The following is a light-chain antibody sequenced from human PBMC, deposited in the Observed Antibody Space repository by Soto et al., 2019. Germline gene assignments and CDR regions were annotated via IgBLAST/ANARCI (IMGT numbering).Light chain of an antibody. CDR2: HAI. CDR1: ESVSNN. V-gene: IGKV3-15*01. CDR3: QQYNNWPLT. Sequence: EIVMTQSPATLSVSPGERVTLSCRASESVSNNVAWYQQKPGQAPRLLIYHAITRATGIPARFSGSGSGTELTLTISSLQSEDFAIDYCQQYNNWPLTVGGGTKVEI. J-gene: IGKJ4*01.